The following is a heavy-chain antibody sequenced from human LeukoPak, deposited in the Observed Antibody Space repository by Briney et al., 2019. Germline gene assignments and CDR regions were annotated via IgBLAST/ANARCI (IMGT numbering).Heavy chain of an antibody. V-gene: IGHV4-4*07. CDR1: GGSISSYY. CDR3: ARGYDVLTSHDYFDY. Sequence: SETLSLTCTVSGGSISSYYWSWIRQPAGKGLEWIGRIYTSGSTNYNPSLKSRVTMSVDTSKNQFSLKPSSVTAADTAVYYCARGYDVLTSHDYFDYWGQGTLVTVSS. J-gene: IGHJ4*02. D-gene: IGHD3-9*01. CDR2: IYTSGST.